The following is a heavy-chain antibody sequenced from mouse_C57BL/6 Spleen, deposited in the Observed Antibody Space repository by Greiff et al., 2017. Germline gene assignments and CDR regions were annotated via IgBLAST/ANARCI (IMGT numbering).Heavy chain of an antibody. D-gene: IGHD3-1*01. Sequence: EVQLVESGGGLVQPGGSLSLSCAASGFTFTDYYMSWVRQPPGKALEWLGFIRNKANGYTTEYSASVKGRFTISRDNSQSILYLQMNALRAEDSATYYCAIYLHLGGFAYGGQGTLVTVSA. CDR2: IRNKANGYTT. V-gene: IGHV7-3*01. J-gene: IGHJ3*01. CDR3: AIYLHLGGFAY. CDR1: GFTFTDYY.